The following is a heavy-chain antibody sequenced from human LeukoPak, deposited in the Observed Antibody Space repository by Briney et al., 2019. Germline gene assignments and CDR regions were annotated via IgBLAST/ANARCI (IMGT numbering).Heavy chain of an antibody. Sequence: SVTLSLTCTVSGGSISSYYWSWIRQPPGKGLEFIGCIYYSGSTNYKPSLKSRVTISVDTSKNQFSLKLSSVTAADTAVYYCADVVVVAATPGYFQHWGQGTLVTVSS. D-gene: IGHD2-15*01. CDR1: GGSISSYY. CDR3: ADVVVVAATPGYFQH. CDR2: IYYSGST. J-gene: IGHJ1*01. V-gene: IGHV4-59*01.